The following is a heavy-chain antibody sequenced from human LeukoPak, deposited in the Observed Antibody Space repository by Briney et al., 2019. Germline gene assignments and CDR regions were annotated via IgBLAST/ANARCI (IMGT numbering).Heavy chain of an antibody. CDR3: ARRGGSYYDKWFDP. Sequence: SEALSLTCTVSGGSISSSSYYWGWIRQPPGKGLEGIGSIYVRGSTYYNPSLKIRVTISVGPSKNQFSLKLSSVPAADTAVYYCARRGGSYYDKWFDPWGQGTLVTVSS. CDR1: GGSISSSSYY. CDR2: IYVRGST. J-gene: IGHJ5*02. V-gene: IGHV4-39*01. D-gene: IGHD1-26*01.